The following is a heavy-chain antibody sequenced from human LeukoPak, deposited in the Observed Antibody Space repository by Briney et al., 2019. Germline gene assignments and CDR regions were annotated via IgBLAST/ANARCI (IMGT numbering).Heavy chain of an antibody. V-gene: IGHV3-23*01. CDR2: ISGSSIDI. D-gene: IGHD3-9*01. Sequence: GGSLRLSCAVSGFTFSTYAMTWVRQAPGKGPEWVSSISGSSIDIYYADAVKGRFTISRDKSKNTLYLQMNRLRAEDTAVYYCVKGILTGYYVDDCDYWGQGTLVTVSS. CDR3: VKGILTGYYVDDCDY. J-gene: IGHJ4*02. CDR1: GFTFSTYA.